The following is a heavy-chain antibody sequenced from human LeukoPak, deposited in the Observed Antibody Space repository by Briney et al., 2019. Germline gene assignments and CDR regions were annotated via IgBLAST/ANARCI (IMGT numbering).Heavy chain of an antibody. CDR1: EFTFSSYG. J-gene: IGHJ3*02. D-gene: IGHD6-6*01. V-gene: IGHV3-30*02. CDR3: ASSTGDKYSSSWGAFDI. CDR2: IRYDGSNK. Sequence: PGGSLRLSCAASEFTFSSYGMHWVRQAPGKGLEWVAFIRYDGSNKYYADSVKGRFTISRDNSKNTLYLQMNSLRAEDTAVYYCASSTGDKYSSSWGAFDIWGQGTMVTVSS.